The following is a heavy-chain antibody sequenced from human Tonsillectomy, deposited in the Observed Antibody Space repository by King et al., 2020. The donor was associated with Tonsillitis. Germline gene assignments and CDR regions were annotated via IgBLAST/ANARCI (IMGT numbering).Heavy chain of an antibody. CDR3: VRDNWSFDY. Sequence: QLVQSGAEVKKPGASVKVSCKASGYMLISYGLSWVRQAPGQGLEWMGWINSHNGNTKYAQNLQGRVTLTTDTSTSTAYMELSSLRSDDTAVYYCVRDNWSFDYWGQGTLVTVSS. J-gene: IGHJ4*02. CDR2: INSHNGNT. V-gene: IGHV1-18*01. CDR1: GYMLISYG.